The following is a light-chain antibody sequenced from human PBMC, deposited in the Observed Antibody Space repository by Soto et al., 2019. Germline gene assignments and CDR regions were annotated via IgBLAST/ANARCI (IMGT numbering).Light chain of an antibody. CDR2: KAS. CDR1: QNIGAW. V-gene: IGKV1-5*03. CDR3: QQYQSSSRT. Sequence: DIQMTQSPSTLSASEGDRITITCRASQNIGAWLAWYQQKPGKAPKLLIYKASSLESGVPSRFSGSGSGTDFTLTISSLQPDDFATYYCQQYQSSSRTFGQGTKVESK. J-gene: IGKJ1*01.